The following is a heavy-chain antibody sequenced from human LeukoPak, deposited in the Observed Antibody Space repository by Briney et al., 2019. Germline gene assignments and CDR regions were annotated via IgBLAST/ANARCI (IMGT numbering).Heavy chain of an antibody. Sequence: GGSLRLSCGASGFTFSSYAMHWVRQAPGKGLEYVSAITNNGGSTYYTNSVKGRFSISRDNSKNTLFLQMNSLRAEDTAVYYCAKDARRAVTSLPDYWGQGTLVTVSS. J-gene: IGHJ4*02. CDR2: ITNNGGST. CDR1: GFTFSSYA. CDR3: AKDARRAVTSLPDY. D-gene: IGHD4-17*01. V-gene: IGHV3-64*01.